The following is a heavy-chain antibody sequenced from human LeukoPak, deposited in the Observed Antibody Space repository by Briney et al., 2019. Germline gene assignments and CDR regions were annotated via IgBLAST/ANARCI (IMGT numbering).Heavy chain of an antibody. D-gene: IGHD5-12*01. CDR2: IYPGESP. Sequence: PSETLSLTCTVSGASISSYSWSWIRQPAGKGLEWIGRIYPGESPNYNPSLKSRVIMTVDKSKNKFSLKLRSVAAADTALYYCAREWHHVFDYWGQGNLVTVSS. J-gene: IGHJ4*02. V-gene: IGHV4-4*07. CDR1: GASISSYS. CDR3: AREWHHVFDY.